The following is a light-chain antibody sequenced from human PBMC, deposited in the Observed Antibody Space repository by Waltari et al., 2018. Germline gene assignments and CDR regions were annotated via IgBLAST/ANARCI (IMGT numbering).Light chain of an antibody. J-gene: IGKJ1*01. CDR2: AAS. V-gene: IGKV3-15*01. CDR1: PSISRN. CDR3: QQYNDWYT. Sequence: EIVMTQAPAILSASPGERATLSCTASPSISRNVAWYQHKRGQAPRLLIYAASSRATGVPSRFSGSGSGTEFTLTISSLQSEDFAVYFCQQYNDWYTFGPGTKVEIK.